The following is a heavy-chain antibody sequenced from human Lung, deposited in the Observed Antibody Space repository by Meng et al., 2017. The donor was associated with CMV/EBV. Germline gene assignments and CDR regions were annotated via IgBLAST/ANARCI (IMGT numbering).Heavy chain of an antibody. CDR1: GFNFSGYW. CDR2: IKSDDSSI. CDR3: ARDPPRPGYNFDS. V-gene: IGHV3-74*01. Sequence: ASXKISCAASGFNFSGYWMHWVRQAPGKGLVWVSRIKSDDSSISYADSVKGRFTISRDNAKNTLYLQMNSLRDEDTAVYYCARDPPRPGYNFDSWGQGTXVTVSS. D-gene: IGHD5-18*01. J-gene: IGHJ4*02.